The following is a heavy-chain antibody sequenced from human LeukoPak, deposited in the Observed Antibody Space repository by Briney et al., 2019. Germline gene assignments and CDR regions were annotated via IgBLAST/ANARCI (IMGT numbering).Heavy chain of an antibody. CDR1: GGSISSYY. CDR2: IYYSGSF. Sequence: SETLSLTCTVSGGSISSYYWSWIRHPPGQGLEWIGYIYYSGSFNYNPSLKSRVTISADTSKKQFSMKLSSVTAADTAVYYCARSPDGYRYTYFDYWGQGTLVTVSS. CDR3: ARSPDGYRYTYFDY. V-gene: IGHV4-59*01. D-gene: IGHD5-18*01. J-gene: IGHJ4*02.